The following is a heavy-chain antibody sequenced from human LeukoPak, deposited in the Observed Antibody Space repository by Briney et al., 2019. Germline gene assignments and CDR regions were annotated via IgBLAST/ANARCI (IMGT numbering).Heavy chain of an antibody. V-gene: IGHV3-23*01. D-gene: IGHD1/OR15-1a*01. J-gene: IGHJ3*02. Sequence: GGSLRLSCAASGFTFSSYAMSWVRQAPGKGLEWVSAISGSGGTIYYADSVKGRFTISRDNAKNSLYLQMNSLRAEDTAVYYCARDRGRLNKDAFDIWGQGTMVTVSS. CDR1: GFTFSSYA. CDR3: ARDRGRLNKDAFDI. CDR2: ISGSGGTI.